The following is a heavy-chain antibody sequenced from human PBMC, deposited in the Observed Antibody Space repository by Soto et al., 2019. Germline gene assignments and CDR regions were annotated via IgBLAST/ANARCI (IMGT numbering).Heavy chain of an antibody. CDR2: FSSVSSYI. D-gene: IGHD1-26*01. Sequence: GGSLRLSCAASGFTFSIFTMNWVRQAPGKGLEWVSSFSSVSSYIYYADSVKGRFTISRDNAKNSLYLQMNSLTAEDTAVYYCVSEDSGTYFFKSWGQGTPVTVSS. J-gene: IGHJ4*02. CDR1: GFTFSIFT. V-gene: IGHV3-21*01. CDR3: VSEDSGTYFFKS.